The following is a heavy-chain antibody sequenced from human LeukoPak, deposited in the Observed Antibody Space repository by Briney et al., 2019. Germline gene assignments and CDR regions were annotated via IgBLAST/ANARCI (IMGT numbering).Heavy chain of an antibody. CDR3: ARGCSGGSCPFAY. D-gene: IGHD2-15*01. Sequence: GGSLRLSCAASGFTFSSYAMHWVRQAPGKGLEWVAVISYDGSNKYYADSVKGRFTISRDNSKNTLYLQMNSLRAEDTAVYYCARGCSGGSCPFAYWGQGTLVTVSS. V-gene: IGHV3-30-3*01. CDR1: GFTFSSYA. J-gene: IGHJ4*02. CDR2: ISYDGSNK.